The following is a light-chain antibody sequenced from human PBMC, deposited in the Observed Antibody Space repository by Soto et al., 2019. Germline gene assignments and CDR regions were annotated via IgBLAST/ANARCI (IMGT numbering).Light chain of an antibody. CDR1: SSDVGGYNY. CDR2: EVS. V-gene: IGLV2-8*01. J-gene: IGLJ1*01. Sequence: QSALTQPRSVSGSPGQSVTISCTGTSSDVGGYNYVSWYQQHPGKAPKVLIYEVSKWPSGVPDRFSGSKSGNTASLTVSGLQAEDEADYYCSSYAGSNNLVFGTGTKLTVL. CDR3: SSYAGSNNLV.